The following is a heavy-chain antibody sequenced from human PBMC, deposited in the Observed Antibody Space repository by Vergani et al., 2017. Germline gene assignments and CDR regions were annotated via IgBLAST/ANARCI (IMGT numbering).Heavy chain of an antibody. V-gene: IGHV3-7*01. D-gene: IGHD6-13*01. J-gene: IGHJ6*03. CDR1: GFTFSSYW. CDR3: ARDKKIIGAAGILSYYYYMDV. Sequence: EVQLVESGGGLVQPGGSLRLSCAASGFTFSSYWMSWVRQAPGRGPEWVANIKQDGSEKYYVDSVKGRFTISRDNAKNSLYLQMNSLRAEDTAVYYCARDKKIIGAAGILSYYYYMDVWGKGTTVTVSS. CDR2: IKQDGSEK.